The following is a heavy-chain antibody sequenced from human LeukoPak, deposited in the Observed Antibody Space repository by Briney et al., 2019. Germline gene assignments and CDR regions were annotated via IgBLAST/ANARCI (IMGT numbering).Heavy chain of an antibody. CDR2: IYYSGST. V-gene: IGHV4-31*03. CDR3: AKVGNDYGDYYFDY. J-gene: IGHJ4*02. Sequence: TLSLTCTVSGGSISSGGYYWSWIRQHPGKGLEWIGYIYYSGSTYYSPSLKSRVTISVDTSKNQFSLKLSSVTAADTAVYYCAKVGNDYGDYYFDYWGQGTLVTVSS. D-gene: IGHD4-17*01. CDR1: GGSISSGGYY.